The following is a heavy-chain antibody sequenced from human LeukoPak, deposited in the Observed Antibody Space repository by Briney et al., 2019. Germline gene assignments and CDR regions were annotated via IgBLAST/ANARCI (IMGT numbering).Heavy chain of an antibody. CDR3: ARAAHYSYYYGMDV. Sequence: GASVKVSCKASGYTFTSYDINWVRQATGQGLEWMGWMNADSGSTAFAQKFQGRVTMTRNTTTSTAYMELSGVRPDDTAVYYCARAAHYSYYYGMDVWGQGTTVTVSS. CDR2: MNADSGST. V-gene: IGHV1-8*01. J-gene: IGHJ6*02. CDR1: GYTFTSYD.